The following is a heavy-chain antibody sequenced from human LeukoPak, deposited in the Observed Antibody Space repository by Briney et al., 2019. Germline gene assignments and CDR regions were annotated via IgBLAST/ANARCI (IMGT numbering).Heavy chain of an antibody. Sequence: SETLSLTCTVSGGSISSSSYYWGWIRQPPGKGLEWIGSIYYGGSTYYNPSLKSRVTISVDTSKNQFSLKLSSVTAADTAVYYCARLISDAFDIWGQGTMVTVSS. CDR2: IYYGGST. V-gene: IGHV4-39*01. CDR3: ARLISDAFDI. J-gene: IGHJ3*02. CDR1: GGSISSSSYY.